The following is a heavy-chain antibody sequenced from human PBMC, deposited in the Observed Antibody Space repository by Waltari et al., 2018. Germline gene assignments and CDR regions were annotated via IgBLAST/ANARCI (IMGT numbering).Heavy chain of an antibody. D-gene: IGHD2-15*01. CDR1: GGSISSSSYY. V-gene: IGHV4-39*07. CDR3: ARVPILVVAATAFNY. CDR2: IYYSGIT. J-gene: IGHJ4*02. Sequence: QLQLQESGPGLVKPSETLSLTCTVSGGSISSSSYYWGWIRQPPGKGLEWIGSIYYSGITYYNPSLKSRVTISVDTSKNQFSLKLSSVTAADTAVYYCARVPILVVAATAFNYWGQGTLVTVSS.